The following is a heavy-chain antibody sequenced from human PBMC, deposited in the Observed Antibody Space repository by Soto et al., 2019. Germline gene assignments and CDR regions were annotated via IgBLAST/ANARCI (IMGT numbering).Heavy chain of an antibody. CDR2: IDPSDSYT. Sequence: GESLKISCKGSGYSFTSYWISWVRQMPGKGLEWMGRIDPSDSYTNYSPSFQGHVTISADKSISTAYLQWSSLKASDAAMYYCALQISYYYGNWGQGTLVTVSS. CDR1: GYSFTSYW. J-gene: IGHJ4*02. D-gene: IGHD3-10*01. CDR3: ALQISYYYGN. V-gene: IGHV5-10-1*01.